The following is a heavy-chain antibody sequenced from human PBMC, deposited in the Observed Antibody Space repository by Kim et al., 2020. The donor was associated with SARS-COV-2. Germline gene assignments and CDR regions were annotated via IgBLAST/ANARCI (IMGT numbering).Heavy chain of an antibody. Sequence: GGSLRLSCAASGFSFRSYWMSWVRQAPGKGLEWVANIKLDGSEKNYVDSVKGRFTISRDNAKNSLSLQMNSLRADDTAVYYCVSTNTFDYWGQGTLVTGS. V-gene: IGHV3-7*05. CDR1: GFSFRSYW. J-gene: IGHJ4*02. CDR3: VSTNTFDY. CDR2: IKLDGSEK. D-gene: IGHD1-1*01.